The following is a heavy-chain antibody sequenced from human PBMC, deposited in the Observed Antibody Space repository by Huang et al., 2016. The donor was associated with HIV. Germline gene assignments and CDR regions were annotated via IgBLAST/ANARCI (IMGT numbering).Heavy chain of an antibody. J-gene: IGHJ4*02. Sequence: QVHLVQSGAEVKKPGASVKVSCKASGYTFTNYDINWVRQAPGRGLEWMGWMNPNTGNTGCAQSFQGRVTMTRKTSITTAYRELTSLTSEDTAVYYCARSAYGDLDYWGLGTLVIVSS. CDR2: MNPNTGNT. CDR3: ARSAYGDLDY. V-gene: IGHV1-8*02. CDR1: GYTFTNYD. D-gene: IGHD4-17*01.